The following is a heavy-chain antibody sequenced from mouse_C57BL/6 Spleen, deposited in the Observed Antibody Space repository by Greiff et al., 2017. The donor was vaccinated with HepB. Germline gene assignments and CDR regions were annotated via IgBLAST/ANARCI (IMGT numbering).Heavy chain of an antibody. V-gene: IGHV3-6*01. Sequence: ESGPGLVKPSQSLSLTCSVTGYSITSGYYWNWIRQFPGNKLEWMGYISYDGSNNYNPSLKNRISITRDTSKNQFFLKLNSVTTEDTATYYCAREGIYDGYYGFAYWGQGTLVTVSA. J-gene: IGHJ3*01. CDR1: GYSITSGYY. CDR2: ISYDGSN. CDR3: AREGIYDGYYGFAY. D-gene: IGHD2-3*01.